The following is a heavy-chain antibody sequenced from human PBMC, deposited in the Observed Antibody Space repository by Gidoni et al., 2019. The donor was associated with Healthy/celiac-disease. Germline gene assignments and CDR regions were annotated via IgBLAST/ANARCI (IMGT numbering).Heavy chain of an antibody. CDR3: ARVGIVVVAATYYYYGMDV. CDR2: ILPIFGTA. J-gene: IGHJ6*02. CDR1: GGTFSRYA. V-gene: IGHV1-69*01. Sequence: QVQLVQSGAEVKKPWSSVKVSCKASGGTFSRYAISWVRQAPGQGLEWMGGILPIFGTANYAQKFQGRVTITADESTSTADMELSSLRSEDTAVYYCARVGIVVVAATYYYYGMDVWGQGTTVTVSS. D-gene: IGHD2-15*01.